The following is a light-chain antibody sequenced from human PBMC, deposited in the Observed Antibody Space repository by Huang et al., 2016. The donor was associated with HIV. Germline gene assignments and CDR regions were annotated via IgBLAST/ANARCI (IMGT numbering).Light chain of an antibody. CDR3: QQYDSFPVT. Sequence: DIQMTQSPSSLSASVGDRVVITCRASQDIATHLGWFQQRPGQPPNSLIYAASTLQTGVPSRFSGSGAGTDFTLTIAQLQPEDFATYFCQQYDSFPVTFGRGTKLDIK. V-gene: IGKV1-16*01. CDR2: AAS. J-gene: IGKJ2*01. CDR1: QDIATH.